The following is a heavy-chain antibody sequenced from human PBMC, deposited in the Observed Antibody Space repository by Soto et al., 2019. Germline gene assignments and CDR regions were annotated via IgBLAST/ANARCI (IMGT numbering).Heavy chain of an antibody. CDR2: IHANNGGT. Sequence: ASVPVSCQASGLKLTPYFIHWVRQATGQGLEWMGWIHANNGGTNYAQNFQDRVTMTRDTSISTAYMELNRLRSDDTAVYYCAREYRSGTMVQPVYWGQGTLVTVSS. J-gene: IGHJ4*02. V-gene: IGHV1-2*02. CDR3: AREYRSGTMVQPVY. CDR1: GLKLTPYF. D-gene: IGHD3-10*01.